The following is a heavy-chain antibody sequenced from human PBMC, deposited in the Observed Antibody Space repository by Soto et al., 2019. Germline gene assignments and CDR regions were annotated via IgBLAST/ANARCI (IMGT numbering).Heavy chain of an antibody. CDR2: ISGSGGST. Sequence: GGSLRLSCAASGFTFSSYAMSWVRQAPGKGLEWGSAISGSGGSTYYADSVKGRFTISRDNSKNTLYLQMNSLRAEDTAVYYCAKDLQFDSSGYYNYYYYYGMDVWGQGTTVTVSS. CDR1: GFTFSSYA. CDR3: AKDLQFDSSGYYNYYYYYGMDV. D-gene: IGHD3-22*01. V-gene: IGHV3-23*01. J-gene: IGHJ6*02.